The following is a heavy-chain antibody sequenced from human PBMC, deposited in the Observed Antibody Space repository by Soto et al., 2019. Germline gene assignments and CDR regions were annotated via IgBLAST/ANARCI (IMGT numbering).Heavy chain of an antibody. D-gene: IGHD3-3*01. CDR1: GGSISSSSYY. V-gene: IGHV4-39*01. CDR3: ARHNTIFGVVIPHGGFDY. Sequence: TSETLSLTCTVSGGSISSSSYYWGWIRQPPGKGLEWIGSIYYSGSTYYNPSLKSRVTISVDTSKNQFSLKLSSVTAADTAVYYCARHNTIFGVVIPHGGFDYWGQGTLVTVSS. CDR2: IYYSGST. J-gene: IGHJ4*02.